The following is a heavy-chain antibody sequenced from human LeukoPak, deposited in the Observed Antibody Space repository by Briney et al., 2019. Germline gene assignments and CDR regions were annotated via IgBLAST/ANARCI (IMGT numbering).Heavy chain of an antibody. CDR1: GGSISSGSYY. CDR3: ARGREGFWSGTNYYYMDV. Sequence: PSQTLSLTCTVSGGSISSGSYYWSWIRQPAGKGLEWIGRIYTSGSTNYNPSLKSRVTISVDTSKNQFSLKLSSVTAADTAVYYCARGREGFWSGTNYYYMDVWGKGTTVTVSS. D-gene: IGHD3-3*01. J-gene: IGHJ6*03. CDR2: IYTSGST. V-gene: IGHV4-61*02.